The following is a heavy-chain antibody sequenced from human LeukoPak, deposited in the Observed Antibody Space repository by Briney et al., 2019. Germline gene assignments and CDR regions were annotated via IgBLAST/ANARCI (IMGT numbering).Heavy chain of an antibody. CDR3: ARRDGYCSSTSCHADYYYGMDV. CDR1: GYSFTSYW. Sequence: GESLKISCKGSGYSFTSYWIGWVRQMPGKGLEWMGIIYPGDSDTTYSPSFQGQVTISADKSISTAYLQWSSLKASDTAMYYCARRDGYCSSTSCHADYYYGMDVWGQGTTVTGSS. V-gene: IGHV5-51*01. J-gene: IGHJ6*02. D-gene: IGHD2-2*01. CDR2: IYPGDSDT.